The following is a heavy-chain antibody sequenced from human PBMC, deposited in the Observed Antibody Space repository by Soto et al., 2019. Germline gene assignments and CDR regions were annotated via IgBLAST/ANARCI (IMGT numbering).Heavy chain of an antibody. CDR1: GGSLSSGGYY. CDR2: IYYSGST. V-gene: IGHV4-31*03. CDR3: ARDKITGLFDY. D-gene: IGHD2-8*02. J-gene: IGHJ4*02. Sequence: SETMSHTCTVSGGSLSSGGYYWRWKRQHPGKGLEWIGYIYYSGSTYYNPSLKSRVTISVDTSKNQFSLKLTSVTAADTAVYYCARDKITGLFDYWGQGTLVTVSS.